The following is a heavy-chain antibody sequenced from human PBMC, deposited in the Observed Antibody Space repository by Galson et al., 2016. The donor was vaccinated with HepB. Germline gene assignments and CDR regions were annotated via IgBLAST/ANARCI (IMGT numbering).Heavy chain of an antibody. CDR1: GYTFTNYG. J-gene: IGHJ1*01. D-gene: IGHD6-13*01. CDR3: ATFLEYASSWFEDEYLQH. Sequence: SVKVSCKASGYTFTNYGISWVRQAPGQGLEWMGWISAYNGHTNYAQKPQGRVTMTTDTSTSTAYMERRSLRSEDTAVYYCATFLEYASSWFEDEYLQHWGQGTLVSVSS. V-gene: IGHV1-18*01. CDR2: ISAYNGHT.